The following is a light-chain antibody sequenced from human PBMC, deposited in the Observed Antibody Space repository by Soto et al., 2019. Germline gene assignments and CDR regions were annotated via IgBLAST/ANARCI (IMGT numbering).Light chain of an antibody. CDR3: QQYNDNWT. CDR1: QSISSW. V-gene: IGKV1-5*03. Sequence: IHMTHSPSTPSASVGHRVTIPCRASQSISSWLAWYQQKPGKAPKLLIYKASTLQSGVPSRFSGSGSGTEFTLAISSLQPDDSATYYCQQYNDNWTFGQGTKV. CDR2: KAS. J-gene: IGKJ1*01.